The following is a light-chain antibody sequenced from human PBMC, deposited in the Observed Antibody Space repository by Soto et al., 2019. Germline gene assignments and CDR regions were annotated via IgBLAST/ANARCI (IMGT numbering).Light chain of an antibody. J-gene: IGKJ4*01. V-gene: IGKV1-39*01. CDR3: QKYNSAPLT. CDR1: QSISSY. CDR2: AAS. Sequence: DIQMYQSPSSLSASVGDRVTITCRASQSISSYLNWYQQKPGKAPKLLIYAASSLQSGVPSRFSGSGSGTDFTLTISSLQPEDVATYYCQKYNSAPLTFGGGTIVDIK.